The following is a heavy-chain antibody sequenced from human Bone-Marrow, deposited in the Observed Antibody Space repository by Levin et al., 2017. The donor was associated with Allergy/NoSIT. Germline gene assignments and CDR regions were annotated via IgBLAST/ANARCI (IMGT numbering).Heavy chain of an antibody. Sequence: PSETLSLTCTVSGASISSFYWSWIRQPPGKGLEWIGYIYYSGSTNYSPSLKSRVSMSADMSRDQVYLTMSSVTAADTAVYYCARQAVPAAMNGFDSWGQGTLVTVSS. V-gene: IGHV4-59*08. D-gene: IGHD2-2*01. CDR3: ARQAVPAAMNGFDS. CDR2: IYYSGST. CDR1: GASISSFY. J-gene: IGHJ5*01.